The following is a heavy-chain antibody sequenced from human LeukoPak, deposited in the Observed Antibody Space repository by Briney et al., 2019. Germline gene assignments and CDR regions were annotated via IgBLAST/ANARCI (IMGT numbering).Heavy chain of an antibody. CDR3: ARDSSIAARPRYFDY. CDR1: GGSISSGSYY. J-gene: IGHJ4*02. Sequence: PSQTLSLTCTVSGGSISSGSYYWSWIRQPAGKGLEWIGRIYTSGSTNYNPSLKSRVTISVDTSKNQFSLKLSSVTAADTAVYYCARDSSIAARPRYFDYWGQGTLVTVSS. CDR2: IYTSGST. D-gene: IGHD6-6*01. V-gene: IGHV4-61*02.